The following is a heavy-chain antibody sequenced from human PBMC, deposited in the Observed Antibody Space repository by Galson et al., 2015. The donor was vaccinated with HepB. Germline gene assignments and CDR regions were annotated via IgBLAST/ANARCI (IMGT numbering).Heavy chain of an antibody. CDR1: GFTFSSHA. J-gene: IGHJ4*02. V-gene: IGHV3-23*01. CDR3: AKDQGRGYYGSGSYGNFDY. D-gene: IGHD3-10*01. CDR2: IGGSGGAT. Sequence: SLRLSCAASGFTFSSHAMSWVRQAPGKGLEWVSSIGGSGGATFYADSVKGRFTISRDNSKNTLYLQMNSLRAEDTAIYYCAKDQGRGYYGSGSYGNFDYWGQGTLVTVSS.